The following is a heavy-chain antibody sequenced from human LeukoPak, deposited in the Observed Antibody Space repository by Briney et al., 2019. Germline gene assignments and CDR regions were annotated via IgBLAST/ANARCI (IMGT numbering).Heavy chain of an antibody. J-gene: IGHJ4*02. CDR1: GGTFSSYA. D-gene: IGHD5-18*01. V-gene: IGHV1-2*02. CDR2: INPNSGRT. CDR3: ARLGYTSGNDY. Sequence: ASVKVSCKASGGTFSSYAISWVRQAPGQGLEWMGWINPNSGRTNYAQKFQGRVTMTRDTSISTAYMDLSRLRSDDTAVYYCARLGYTSGNDYWGQGTLVTVSS.